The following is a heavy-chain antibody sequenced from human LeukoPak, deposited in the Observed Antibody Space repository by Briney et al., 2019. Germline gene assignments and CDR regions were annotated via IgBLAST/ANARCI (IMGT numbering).Heavy chain of an antibody. CDR2: IYPGDSDT. Sequence: GESLKISCKGSGYSFTCYWIGWVRQMPGKGLEWMGIIYPGDSDTRYSPSFQGQVTISADKSISTAYLQWSSLKASDTAMYYCARRDCSSTSCYVGEAFDIWGQGTMVTVSS. CDR3: ARRDCSSTSCYVGEAFDI. CDR1: GYSFTCYW. J-gene: IGHJ3*02. D-gene: IGHD2-2*01. V-gene: IGHV5-51*01.